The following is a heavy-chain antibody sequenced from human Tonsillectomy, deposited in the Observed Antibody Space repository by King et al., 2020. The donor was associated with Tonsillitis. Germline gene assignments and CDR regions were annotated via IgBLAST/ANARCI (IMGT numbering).Heavy chain of an antibody. Sequence: QLVQSGAEVKKPGASVKVSCKASGYSFTGYYMHWVRQAPGQGLEWMGWINPNSGGTNYAQNFQGRVTMTRDTSISTAYMELSRLRSDDTAVYYCARGAYYDSSGYYHDAFDIWGQGTMANVSS. CDR2: INPNSGGT. V-gene: IGHV1-2*02. J-gene: IGHJ3*02. CDR3: ARGAYYDSSGYYHDAFDI. D-gene: IGHD3-22*01. CDR1: GYSFTGYY.